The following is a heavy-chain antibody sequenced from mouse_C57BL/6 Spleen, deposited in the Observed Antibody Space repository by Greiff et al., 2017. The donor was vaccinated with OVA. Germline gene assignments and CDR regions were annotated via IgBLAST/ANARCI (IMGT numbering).Heavy chain of an antibody. CDR2: IDPENGDT. D-gene: IGHD2-3*01. V-gene: IGHV14-4*01. Sequence: VQLQQSGAELVRPGASVKVSCTASGFNIKDDYMHWVKQRPEQGLEWIGWIDPENGDTEYASKFQGKATITADTSSNTAYLQLSSLTSEDTAVYYCTTGSGYYGGYAMDYWGQGTSVTVSS. CDR1: GFNIKDDY. J-gene: IGHJ4*01. CDR3: TTGSGYYGGYAMDY.